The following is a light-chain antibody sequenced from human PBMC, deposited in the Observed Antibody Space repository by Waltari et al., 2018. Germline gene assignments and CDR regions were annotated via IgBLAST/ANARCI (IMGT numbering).Light chain of an antibody. CDR1: QSLGGY. CDR3: QQRRDWPGT. J-gene: IGKJ3*01. CDR2: AAS. Sequence: EILLTQSPATLSLSPGERATLSCRASQSLGGYLAWYQQKPGQAPRLLIYAASNRATGIPARFSGSGSETDFTLTISSLEPEDFAVYYCQQRRDWPGTFGPGTKVDIK. V-gene: IGKV3-11*01.